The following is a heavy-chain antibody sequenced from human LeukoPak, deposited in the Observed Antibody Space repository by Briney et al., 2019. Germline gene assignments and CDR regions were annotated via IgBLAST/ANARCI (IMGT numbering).Heavy chain of an antibody. V-gene: IGHV1-69*05. J-gene: IGHJ4*02. CDR2: IIPIFGTA. Sequence: SVKVSCKASGGTFSSYAISWVRQAPGQGLEWMGGIIPIFGTANYAQKFQGRVTITTDESTSTAYMELSSLRSEDTAVYYCARGNLEAYYFDYWGQGTLVTVSS. CDR3: ARGNLEAYYFDY. D-gene: IGHD1-14*01. CDR1: GGTFSSYA.